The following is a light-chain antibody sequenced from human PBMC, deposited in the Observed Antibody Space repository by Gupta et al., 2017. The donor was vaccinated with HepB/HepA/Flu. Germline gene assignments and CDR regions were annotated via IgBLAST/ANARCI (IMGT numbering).Light chain of an antibody. CDR2: EVS. CDR3: FSYVGSSTWV. CDR1: SSDVGSYKL. V-gene: IGLV2-23*02. Sequence: SALTQPASASGSPGQSITISCTGTSSDVGSYKLVSWYQQHPGKAPKVMIYEVSKRPSGVSNRFSGSKSGNTASLTISGLQAEDEADYYCFSYVGSSTWVFGGGTKLTVL. J-gene: IGLJ3*02.